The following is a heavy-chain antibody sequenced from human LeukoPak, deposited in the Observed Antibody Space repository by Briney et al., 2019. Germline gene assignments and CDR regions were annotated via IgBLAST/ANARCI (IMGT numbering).Heavy chain of an antibody. CDR3: ARERRRTPSTYGSGSYSLPY. CDR2: ISYDGSNK. Sequence: SGGSLRLSCAASGFTFSSYGMHWVRQAPGKGLEWVAVISYDGSNKYYADSVKGRFTISRDNSKNTLYLQMNSLRAEDTAVYYCARERRRTPSTYGSGSYSLPYWGQGTLVTVSS. V-gene: IGHV3-30*03. CDR1: GFTFSSYG. J-gene: IGHJ4*02. D-gene: IGHD3-10*01.